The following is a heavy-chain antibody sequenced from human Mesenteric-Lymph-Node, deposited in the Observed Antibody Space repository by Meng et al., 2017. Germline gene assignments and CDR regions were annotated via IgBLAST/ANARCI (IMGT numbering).Heavy chain of an antibody. CDR1: GGSFSDYY. V-gene: IGHV4-34*01. J-gene: IGHJ4*02. CDR2: ITNRGST. D-gene: IGHD2-2*01. Sequence: QVQLQQWGTGPLKPSETLSLTCAVYGGSFSDYYWSWIRQPPGKGLEWIGEITNRGSTNYNPSLKSRVTISVDTSKNQLSLKLSSVTAADTAVYYCARGGYCSSTSCPRPLYWGQGTPVTVSS. CDR3: ARGGYCSSTSCPRPLY.